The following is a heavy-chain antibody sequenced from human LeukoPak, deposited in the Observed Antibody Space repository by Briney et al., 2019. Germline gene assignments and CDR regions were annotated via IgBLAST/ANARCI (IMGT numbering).Heavy chain of an antibody. CDR1: GFTFSSYG. J-gene: IGHJ3*02. CDR2: IWYDGSNK. Sequence: GRSLRLSCAASGFTFSSYGMHWVRQAPGKGLEWVAVIWYDGSNKYYADSVKGRFTISRDNSKNTLYLQMNSLRAEDTAVYYCARVGRYYGSGSYSISSPVYAFDIWGQGTMVTVSS. V-gene: IGHV3-33*01. CDR3: ARVGRYYGSGSYSISSPVYAFDI. D-gene: IGHD3-10*01.